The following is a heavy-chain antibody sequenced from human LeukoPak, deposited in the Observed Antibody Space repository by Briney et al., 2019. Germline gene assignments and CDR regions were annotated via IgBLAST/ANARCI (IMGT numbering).Heavy chain of an antibody. CDR3: ARSVGYDSSGYYSPDY. J-gene: IGHJ4*02. CDR2: ISGSGGST. CDR1: GFTFSSYA. D-gene: IGHD3-22*01. Sequence: PGGSLRLSCAASGFTFSSYAMSWVRQAPGKGLEWVSAISGSGGSTYYADSVKGRFTISRDNAKNSLYLQMNSLRAEDTAVYYCARSVGYDSSGYYSPDYWGQGTLVTVSS. V-gene: IGHV3-23*01.